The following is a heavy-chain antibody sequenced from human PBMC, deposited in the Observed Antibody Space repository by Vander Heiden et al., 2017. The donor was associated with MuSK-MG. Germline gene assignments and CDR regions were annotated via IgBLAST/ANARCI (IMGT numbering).Heavy chain of an antibody. D-gene: IGHD3-10*01. CDR2: INPNSGDT. CDR3: ARDSYYGSGSLY. CDR1: GYTFTAYY. V-gene: IGHV1-2*06. J-gene: IGHJ4*02. Sequence: QVQLVQPGAEVKKPGASVKVSCKASGYTFTAYYVHWVRQAPGQGLEWMGRINPNSGDTNYAQKFQGRVTMTSDTSITTAYMELSRLRSDDTAVYYCARDSYYGSGSLYWGRGTLVTVSS.